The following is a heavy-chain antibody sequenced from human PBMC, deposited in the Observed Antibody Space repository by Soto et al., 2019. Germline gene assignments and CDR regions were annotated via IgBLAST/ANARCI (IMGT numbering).Heavy chain of an antibody. V-gene: IGHV4-4*07. J-gene: IGHJ4*02. CDR2: IHTSGST. Sequence: SETLSLTCTVSGGSISSYYWSWIRQPAGKGLEWIGRIHTSGSTNYNPSLKSRVTMSVDTSKNQFSLKLSSVTAADTAVYYCARDGSSSFLFDYWGQGTLVTVSS. CDR3: ARDGSSSFLFDY. CDR1: GGSISSYY. D-gene: IGHD6-13*01.